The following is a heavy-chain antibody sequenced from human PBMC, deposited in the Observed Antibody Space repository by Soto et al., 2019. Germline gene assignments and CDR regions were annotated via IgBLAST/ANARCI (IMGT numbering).Heavy chain of an antibody. CDR2: MWYDGSNK. CDR3: ARDRGYSGSGSYSIIK. Sequence: QVQLVESGGGVVQPGRSLRLSCAASGFTFSRSGMHWVRQAPGKGLEWVAVMWYDGSNKYYADSVKGRFTISRDNSKNTLYLQMNSLRDEDTAVYYCARDRGYSGSGSYSIIKWGQGTLVTVSS. V-gene: IGHV3-33*01. J-gene: IGHJ4*02. CDR1: GFTFSRSG. D-gene: IGHD3-10*01.